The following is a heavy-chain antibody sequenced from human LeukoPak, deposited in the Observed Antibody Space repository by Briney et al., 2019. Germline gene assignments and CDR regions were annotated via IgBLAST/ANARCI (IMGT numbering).Heavy chain of an antibody. J-gene: IGHJ4*02. V-gene: IGHV3-7*01. CDR1: GSTFSRYW. D-gene: IGHD1-26*01. CDR3: ATESEWDLGY. Sequence: GGSLRLSCAASGSTFSRYWMSWVRQPPGKGLEWVANIKQDGSEKNYVDSVKGRSTISRDNAKNSLYLQMNSLRAEDTAVDYSATESEWDLGYGGQGTLVTVSS. CDR2: IKQDGSEK.